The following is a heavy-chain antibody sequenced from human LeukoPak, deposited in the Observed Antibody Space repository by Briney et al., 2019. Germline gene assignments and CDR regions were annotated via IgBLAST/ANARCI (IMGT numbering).Heavy chain of an antibody. J-gene: IGHJ4*02. CDR1: GGSISSYY. V-gene: IGHV4-59*08. Sequence: SETLSLTCTVSGGSISSYYWSWIRQPPGKGLEWIGYIYCSGSTNYNPSLKSRVTISVDTSKNQFSLKLSSVTAADTAVYYCARQQYSSNPDYWGQGTLVTVSS. D-gene: IGHD6-13*01. CDR3: ARQQYSSNPDY. CDR2: IYCSGST.